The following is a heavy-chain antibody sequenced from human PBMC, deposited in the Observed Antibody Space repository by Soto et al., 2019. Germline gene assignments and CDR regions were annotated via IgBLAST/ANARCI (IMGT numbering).Heavy chain of an antibody. CDR2: IYYSGST. Sequence: QLQLQESGPGLVKPSETLSLTCTVSGGSISSSSYYWGWIRQPPGKGLEWIGSIYYSGSTYYNPSLKSRVPISVGTSKNQFSLKLSSVTAADTAVYYCARSVKYYYDSSGYPGYNWFDPWGQGTLVTVSS. D-gene: IGHD3-22*01. V-gene: IGHV4-39*01. CDR3: ARSVKYYYDSSGYPGYNWFDP. J-gene: IGHJ5*02. CDR1: GGSISSSSYY.